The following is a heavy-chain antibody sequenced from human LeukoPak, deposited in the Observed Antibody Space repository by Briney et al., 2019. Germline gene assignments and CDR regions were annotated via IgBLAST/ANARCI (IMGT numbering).Heavy chain of an antibody. D-gene: IGHD5-18*01. CDR1: GFTFSSYA. V-gene: IGHV3-23*01. CDR3: AKSSGYSYDTHFDY. J-gene: IGHJ4*02. CDR2: ISGSGGST. Sequence: GGSLRLSCAAPGFTFSSYAMSWVRQAPGKGLEWVSAISGSGGSTYYADSVKGRFTISRDNSKNTLYLQMNSLRAEDTAVYYCAKSSGYSYDTHFDYWGQGTLVTVSS.